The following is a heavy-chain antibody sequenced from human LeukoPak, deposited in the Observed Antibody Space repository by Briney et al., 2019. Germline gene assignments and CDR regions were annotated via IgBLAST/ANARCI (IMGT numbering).Heavy chain of an antibody. CDR3: ALGLVTDY. J-gene: IGHJ4*02. CDR1: GFTVSSNF. CDR2: IYSGGST. Sequence: GGSLGLSCAASGFTVSSNFMSWVRQAPGKGLEWVSVIYSGGSTYYADSVKGRFTISRDNSKNTLYLQMNSLRVEDTAVYYCALGLVTDYWGQGTLVTVSS. V-gene: IGHV3-66*01. D-gene: IGHD3-9*01.